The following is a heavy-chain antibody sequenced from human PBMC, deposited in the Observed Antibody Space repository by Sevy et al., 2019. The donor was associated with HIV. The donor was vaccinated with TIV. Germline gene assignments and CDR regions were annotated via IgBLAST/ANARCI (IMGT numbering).Heavy chain of an antibody. CDR1: GFTFSDYY. Sequence: GGSLRLSCAASGFTFSDYYMSWIRQAPGKGLEWVSYISSSGSTIYYADSVKGRFTIFRDNAKNSLYLQMNSLRAEDTAVYYGAKDGKADDYDSSGGWFDPWGQGTLVTVSS. CDR3: AKDGKADDYDSSGGWFDP. V-gene: IGHV3-11*01. CDR2: ISSSGSTI. D-gene: IGHD3-22*01. J-gene: IGHJ5*02.